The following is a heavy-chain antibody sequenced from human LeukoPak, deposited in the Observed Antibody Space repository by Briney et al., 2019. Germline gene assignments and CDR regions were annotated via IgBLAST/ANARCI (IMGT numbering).Heavy chain of an antibody. D-gene: IGHD6-6*01. CDR3: ARNLEYSSSSGAFDI. Sequence: ASVKVSCKASGYTFTSYGISWVRQAPGQGLEWMGWISAYNGNTNYAQKLQGRVTMTTDTSTSTAYMELRSLRSDDTAVYYCARNLEYSSSSGAFDIWGQGTMVTVSS. CDR2: ISAYNGNT. CDR1: GYTFTSYG. V-gene: IGHV1-18*01. J-gene: IGHJ3*02.